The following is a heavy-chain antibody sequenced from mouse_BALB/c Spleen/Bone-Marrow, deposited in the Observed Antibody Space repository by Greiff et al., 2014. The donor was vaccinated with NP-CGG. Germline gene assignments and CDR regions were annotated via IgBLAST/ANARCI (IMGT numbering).Heavy chain of an antibody. V-gene: IGHV3-1*02. J-gene: IGHJ2*01. CDR3: ARVYGNYDY. CDR2: IHYSGST. Sequence: DVMLVESGPDLVKPSQSLSLTCTVTGFSMTSGYSWHWIRPFPGNKLEWMGYIHYSGSTNYNPSLKSRFSITRDTSKNQFFLQLNSMTTEDTTTYYCARVYGNYDYWGQSTTRTVSS. D-gene: IGHD2-10*02. CDR1: GFSMTSGYS.